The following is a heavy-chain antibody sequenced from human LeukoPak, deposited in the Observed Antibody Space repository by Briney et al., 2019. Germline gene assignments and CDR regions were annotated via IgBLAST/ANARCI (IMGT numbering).Heavy chain of an antibody. D-gene: IGHD3-22*01. V-gene: IGHV3-48*03. Sequence: PGGSLRLSCAASGFTFSSYEMNWVRQAPGKGLEWVSYISSSGSTIYYADSVKGRFTISRDNSKNTLYLQMNSLGAEDTAVYHCARLYDSSGYYYYFDYWGQGTLVTVSS. CDR2: ISSSGSTI. CDR3: ARLYDSSGYYYYFDY. CDR1: GFTFSSYE. J-gene: IGHJ4*02.